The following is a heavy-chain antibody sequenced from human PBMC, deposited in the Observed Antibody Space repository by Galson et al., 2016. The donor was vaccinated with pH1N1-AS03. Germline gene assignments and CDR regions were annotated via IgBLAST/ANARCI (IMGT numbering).Heavy chain of an antibody. Sequence: ETLSLTCSVSGASVSHYASYWGWIRQVPGKGLEWIATVSARGTTYHNPSLDSRLTISLDTSKNHFSLTLTSVTAADTAMYYCARDRRDCSGGSCSQDGWFDPWGQGTLVVVSS. D-gene: IGHD2-15*01. V-gene: IGHV4-39*07. J-gene: IGHJ5*02. CDR1: GASVSHYASY. CDR3: ARDRRDCSGGSCSQDGWFDP. CDR2: VSARGTT.